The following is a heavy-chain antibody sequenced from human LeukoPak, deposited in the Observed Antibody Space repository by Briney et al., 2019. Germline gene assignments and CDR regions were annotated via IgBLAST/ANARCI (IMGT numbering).Heavy chain of an antibody. CDR2: IIPIFGTA. CDR1: GGTFSSYA. D-gene: IGHD6-13*01. Sequence: SVKVSCKASGGTFSSYAISWVRQAPGQGLEWMGGIIPIFGTANYAQRFQGRVAITTDESTNTAYMELTSLKSEDTAVYYCARAPPKQLLHLYWGQGTLVTVSS. CDR3: ARAPPKQLLHLY. J-gene: IGHJ4*02. V-gene: IGHV1-69*05.